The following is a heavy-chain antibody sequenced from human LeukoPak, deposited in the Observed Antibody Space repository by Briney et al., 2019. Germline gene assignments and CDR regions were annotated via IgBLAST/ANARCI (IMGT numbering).Heavy chain of an antibody. CDR2: INHSGRT. CDR3: ARGAVGWLRLRYGMDV. D-gene: IGHD5-12*01. CDR1: GGSFSGYY. V-gene: IGHV4-34*01. Sequence: SSETLSLTCAVYGGSFSGYYWSWIRQPPGKGLEWIGEINHSGRTNYNPSLKSRVTISVDTSKNQFSLKLSSVTAADTAVYYCARGAVGWLRLRYGMDVWGQGTTVTVSS. J-gene: IGHJ6*02.